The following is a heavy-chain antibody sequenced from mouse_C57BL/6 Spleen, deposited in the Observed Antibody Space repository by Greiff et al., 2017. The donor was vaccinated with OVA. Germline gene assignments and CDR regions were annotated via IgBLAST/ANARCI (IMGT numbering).Heavy chain of an antibody. CDR1: GYSITSGYY. CDR2: ISYDGSN. V-gene: IGHV3-6*01. Sequence: VQLKESGPGLVKPSQSLSLTCSVTGYSITSGYYWNWIRQFPGNKLEWMGYISYDGSNNYNPSLKNRISITRDTSKNQFFLKLNSVTTEDTATYYCARGDYSNPFDYWGQGTTLTVSS. J-gene: IGHJ2*01. CDR3: ARGDYSNPFDY. D-gene: IGHD2-5*01.